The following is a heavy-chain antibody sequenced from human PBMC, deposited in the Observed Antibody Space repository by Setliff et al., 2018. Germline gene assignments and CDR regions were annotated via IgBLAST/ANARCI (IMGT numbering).Heavy chain of an antibody. V-gene: IGHV4-59*01. J-gene: IGHJ4*02. Sequence: SETLSLTCTVSGGSISSYYWSWIRQPPGKGLEWIGYIYYSGSTNYNPSLKSRVTISVDTSKNQFSLKLSSVTAADTAVYYCARFCGTSNCQRAPLFDYLGQGILVTISS. CDR3: ARFCGTSNCQRAPLFDY. CDR2: IYYSGST. D-gene: IGHD1-1*01. CDR1: GGSISSYY.